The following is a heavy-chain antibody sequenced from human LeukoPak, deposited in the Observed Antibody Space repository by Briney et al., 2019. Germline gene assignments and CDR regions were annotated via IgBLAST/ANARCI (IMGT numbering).Heavy chain of an antibody. D-gene: IGHD1-1*01. CDR3: ARVDNWNGWFDP. Sequence: GGSLRLSCAASGFTFSSSWMHWVRQAPGKGLVWVSRINSDGSTTSYADSVKGRFTISRDNAKNTLHLQMNSLRAEDTALYYCARVDNWNGWFDPWGQGTLVTVSS. V-gene: IGHV3-74*01. J-gene: IGHJ5*02. CDR2: INSDGSTT. CDR1: GFTFSSSW.